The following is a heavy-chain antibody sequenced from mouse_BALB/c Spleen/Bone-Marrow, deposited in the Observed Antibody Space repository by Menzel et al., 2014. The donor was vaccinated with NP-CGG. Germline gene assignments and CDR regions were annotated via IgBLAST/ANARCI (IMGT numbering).Heavy chain of an antibody. Sequence: EVHLVESGGGLVQPGGSLRLSCATSGFTFTDYYMSWVRQPPGKALEWLGFIRNKANGYTTDYSASVKGRFTISRDNSQSILYLQMNTLRAEDSATYYCARDDYYAMDYWGQGTSVTVSS. J-gene: IGHJ4*01. CDR1: GFTFTDYY. CDR3: ARDDYYAMDY. CDR2: IRNKANGYTT. V-gene: IGHV7-3*02.